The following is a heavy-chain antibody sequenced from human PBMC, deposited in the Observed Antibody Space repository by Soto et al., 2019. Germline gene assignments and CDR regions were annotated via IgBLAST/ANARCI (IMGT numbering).Heavy chain of an antibody. V-gene: IGHV4-59*01. D-gene: IGHD6-19*01. CDR2: IYYSGST. CDR1: GGSISSYY. Sequence: PSETLSLTCTVPGGSISSYYWSWSRQPPGKGLEWIGYIYYSGSTNYNPSLKSRVTISVDTSKNQFSLKLSSVTAADTAVYYCATSNEGIAVAGTFHYYGLDVWGQGTTVTVSS. CDR3: ATSNEGIAVAGTFHYYGLDV. J-gene: IGHJ6*02.